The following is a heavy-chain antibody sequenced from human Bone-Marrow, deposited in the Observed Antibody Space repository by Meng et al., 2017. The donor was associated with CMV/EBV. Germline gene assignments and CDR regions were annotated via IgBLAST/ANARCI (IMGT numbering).Heavy chain of an antibody. CDR1: GGSISSYY. D-gene: IGHD3-10*01. CDR3: ARATSGFDY. CDR2: IYYSGST. Sequence: GSLRLSCTVSGGSISSYYWSWIRQPPGKGLEWIGYIYYSGSTNYNPSLKSRVTISVDTSKNQFSLKLSSVTAADTAVYYCARATSGFDYWGQGTLVTVSS. V-gene: IGHV4-59*01. J-gene: IGHJ4*02.